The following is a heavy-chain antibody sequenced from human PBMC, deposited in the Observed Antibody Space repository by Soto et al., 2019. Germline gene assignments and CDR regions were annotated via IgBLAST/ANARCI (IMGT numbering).Heavy chain of an antibody. CDR2: INPNSGVT. CDR1: GHTFTGKY. J-gene: IGHJ5*02. CDR3: ARDIVSTTGCFDP. Sequence: ASVKVSCKASGHTFTGKYLHWVRQAPGQGLEWMGWINPNSGVTNYAEKFQGRVTMTRDTSISTAYMDLTRLKSDDTAVYYCARDIVSTTGCFDPWGQGTLVTVPQ. V-gene: IGHV1-2*02. D-gene: IGHD3-16*02.